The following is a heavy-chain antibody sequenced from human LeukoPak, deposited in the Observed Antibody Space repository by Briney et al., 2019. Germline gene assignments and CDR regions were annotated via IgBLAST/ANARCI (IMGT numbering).Heavy chain of an antibody. V-gene: IGHV3-23*01. J-gene: IGHJ4*02. CDR3: AKDQRFLEWLLWY. CDR2: ISGSGGST. Sequence: GGSLRLSCAASAFTFSSYAMSWVRQAPGKGLEWVSAISGSGGSTYYADSVKGRFTISRDNSKNTLYLQMNSLRAEDTAVYYCAKDQRFLEWLLWYWGQGTLVTVSS. CDR1: AFTFSSYA. D-gene: IGHD3-3*01.